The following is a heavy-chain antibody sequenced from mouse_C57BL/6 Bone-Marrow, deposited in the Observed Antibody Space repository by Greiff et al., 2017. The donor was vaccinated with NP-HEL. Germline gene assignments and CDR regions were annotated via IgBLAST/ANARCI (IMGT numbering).Heavy chain of an antibody. V-gene: IGHV1-64*01. Sequence: VQLQQPGAELVKPGASVKLSCKASGYTFTSYWMHWVKQRPGQGLEWIGMIHPNSGSTNYNETFKSKATLTVDNSSSTAYMQLSSLTSEDSAVYYSARFPEYYGSSSYAMDYWGQGTSVTVSS. CDR3: ARFPEYYGSSSYAMDY. D-gene: IGHD1-1*01. CDR1: GYTFTSYW. CDR2: IHPNSGST. J-gene: IGHJ4*01.